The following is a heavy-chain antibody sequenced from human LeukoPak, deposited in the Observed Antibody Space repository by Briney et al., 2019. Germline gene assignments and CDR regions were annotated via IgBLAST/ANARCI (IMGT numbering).Heavy chain of an antibody. J-gene: IGHJ3*02. CDR1: GFSFSSFA. V-gene: IGHV3-23*01. CDR2: IIDTGGAT. D-gene: IGHD6-13*01. CDR3: AKVVEPWTSKTIAAAGSGAFDI. Sequence: GGSLRLSCAASGFSFSSFAMTWVRQAPGKGLEWVSGIIDTGGATYYADSVKGRFTISRDNSKNTLYLQMNSLRAEDTAVYYCAKVVEPWTSKTIAAAGSGAFDIWGQGTMVTVSS.